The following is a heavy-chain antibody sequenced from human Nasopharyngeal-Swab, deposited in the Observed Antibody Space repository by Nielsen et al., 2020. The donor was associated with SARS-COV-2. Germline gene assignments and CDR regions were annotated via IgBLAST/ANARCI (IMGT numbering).Heavy chain of an antibody. Sequence: SETLSLTCTVSGGSISSGGYYWSWIRQHPGKGLEWIGYIYYSGSTYYNPSLKSRVTISVDTSKNQFSLKLSSVTAADTAVYYGARGGLIFGVVNKPFDYWGQGTLVTVSS. CDR3: ARGGLIFGVVNKPFDY. CDR1: GGSISSGGYY. J-gene: IGHJ4*02. V-gene: IGHV4-31*03. CDR2: IYYSGST. D-gene: IGHD3-3*01.